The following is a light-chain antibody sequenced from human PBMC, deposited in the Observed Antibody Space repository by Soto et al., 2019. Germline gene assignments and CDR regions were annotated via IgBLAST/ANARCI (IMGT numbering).Light chain of an antibody. CDR2: DAS. CDR3: QQYNSYPLT. Sequence: DIQMTQSPSTLSASVGDRVTITCRASQSISGWLAWYQQKPGKAPKLLIYDASNLESGVPSRFGGSGSGTEFTLTISSLHPDDFETYYCQQYNSYPLTFGGGTKVDIK. V-gene: IGKV1-5*01. CDR1: QSISGW. J-gene: IGKJ4*01.